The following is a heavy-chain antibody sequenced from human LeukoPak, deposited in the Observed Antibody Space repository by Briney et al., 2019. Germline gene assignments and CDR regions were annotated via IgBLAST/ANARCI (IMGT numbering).Heavy chain of an antibody. D-gene: IGHD6-13*01. Sequence: PGRSLRLSCTASRFTFGDYAMSWFRQAPGKGLEWVGFIRSKAYGGTTEYAASVKGRFTISRDDSKSIAYLQMNSLKTEDTAVYYCTRDQSWGIAAAGNWFDPWGQGTLVTVSS. J-gene: IGHJ5*02. CDR2: IRSKAYGGTT. V-gene: IGHV3-49*03. CDR1: RFTFGDYA. CDR3: TRDQSWGIAAAGNWFDP.